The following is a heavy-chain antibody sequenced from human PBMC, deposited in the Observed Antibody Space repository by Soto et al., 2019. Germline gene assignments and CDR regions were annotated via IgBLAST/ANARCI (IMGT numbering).Heavy chain of an antibody. D-gene: IGHD3-3*01. CDR2: IYYSGST. Sequence: ETLSLTCTVSGGSISSYYWSWIRQPPGKGPEWIGYIYYSGSTNYNPSLKSRVTISVDTSKNQFSLKLSSVTAADTAVYYCAAHKYDFWSGYYNWFDPWGQGTLVTVSS. V-gene: IGHV4-59*01. J-gene: IGHJ5*02. CDR1: GGSISSYY. CDR3: AAHKYDFWSGYYNWFDP.